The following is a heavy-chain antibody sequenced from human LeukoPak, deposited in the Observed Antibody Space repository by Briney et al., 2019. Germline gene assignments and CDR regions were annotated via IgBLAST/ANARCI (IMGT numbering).Heavy chain of an antibody. J-gene: IGHJ4*02. V-gene: IGHV3-33*01. CDR2: IWYDGSNK. Sequence: GGSLRLSCAASGFTFSSYGMHWVRQAPGKGLEWVALIWYDGSNKYYTDSVKGRLTISRDNSKNTLYLQMNSLRAEDTAIYYCARGRYSSTTYYFDSWGQGTLVTVSS. CDR3: ARGRYSSTTYYFDS. D-gene: IGHD6-13*01. CDR1: GFTFSSYG.